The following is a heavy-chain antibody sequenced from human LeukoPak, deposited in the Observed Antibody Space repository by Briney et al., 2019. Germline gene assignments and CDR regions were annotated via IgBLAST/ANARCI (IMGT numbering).Heavy chain of an antibody. CDR3: ARESNEAGPFDI. CDR2: ISYSESA. V-gene: IGHV4-59*01. Sequence: SETLSLTCTVSGGSISSYYWGWIRQPPGKGLEWIGYISYSESANYNPSLKSRVTISVDTSKNQFSLKLSSVTAADTAVYYCARESNEAGPFDIWGQGTMVTVSS. J-gene: IGHJ3*02. CDR1: GGSISSYY.